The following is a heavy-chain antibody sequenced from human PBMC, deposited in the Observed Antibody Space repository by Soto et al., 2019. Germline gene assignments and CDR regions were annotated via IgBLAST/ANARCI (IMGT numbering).Heavy chain of an antibody. CDR1: GGTFSSYA. CDR3: ARVRRRHSSGWYRLGSSFDY. D-gene: IGHD6-19*01. CDR2: IIPIFGTA. Sequence: ASVKVSCKASGGTFSSYAISWVRQAPGQGLEWMGGIIPIFGTANYAQKFQGRVTITADESTSTAYMELSSLRSEDTAVYYCARVRRRHSSGWYRLGSSFDYWGQGTLVTVSS. J-gene: IGHJ4*02. V-gene: IGHV1-69*13.